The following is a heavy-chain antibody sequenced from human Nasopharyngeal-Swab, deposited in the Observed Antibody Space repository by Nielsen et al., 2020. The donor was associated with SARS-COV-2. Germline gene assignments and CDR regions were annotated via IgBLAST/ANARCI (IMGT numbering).Heavy chain of an antibody. CDR2: INHSGST. J-gene: IGHJ6*03. CDR3: ARGPLPRYCSGGSCYSRYYYYMDV. V-gene: IGHV4-34*01. CDR1: GGSFSGYY. D-gene: IGHD2-15*01. Sequence: SETLSLTCAVYGGSFSGYYWSWIRQPPGKGLEWIGEINHSGSTNYNPPLKSRVTISVDTSKNQFSLKLSSVTAADTAVYYCARGPLPRYCSGGSCYSRYYYYMDVWGKGTTVTVSS.